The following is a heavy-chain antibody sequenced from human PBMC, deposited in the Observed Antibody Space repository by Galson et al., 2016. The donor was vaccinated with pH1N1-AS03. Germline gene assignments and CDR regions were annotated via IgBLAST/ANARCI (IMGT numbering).Heavy chain of an antibody. D-gene: IGHD3-10*01. CDR2: IRSRASTGTT. J-gene: IGHJ6*03. Sequence: SLRLSCAGSGFNFGDYPMSWVRQAPGKGLEWVGFIRSRASTGTTEYAGSVKGRFTISRDDSKSIAYLQMNSLKTEDTAVYYCTRCEPTYYYGSGRYYDGNYYYYMDVWGKETTVTVSS. CDR1: GFNFGDYP. V-gene: IGHV3-49*04. CDR3: TRCEPTYYYGSGRYYDGNYYYYMDV.